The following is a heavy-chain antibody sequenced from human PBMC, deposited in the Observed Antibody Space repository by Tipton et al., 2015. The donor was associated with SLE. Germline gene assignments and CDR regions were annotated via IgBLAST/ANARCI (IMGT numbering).Heavy chain of an antibody. J-gene: IGHJ4*02. CDR2: IRSKAYYGTT. D-gene: IGHD5-12*01. Sequence: SLRLSCTASGFTFGAYTIAWVRQAPGKGLEWVGLIRSKAYYGTTEYVASVKGRFTISRDDSKSIAYLQMDSLETEDTAVYFCTRADGAYDLHFFDFWGQGSLVTVSS. CDR3: TRADGAYDLHFFDF. CDR1: GFTFGAYT. V-gene: IGHV3-49*04.